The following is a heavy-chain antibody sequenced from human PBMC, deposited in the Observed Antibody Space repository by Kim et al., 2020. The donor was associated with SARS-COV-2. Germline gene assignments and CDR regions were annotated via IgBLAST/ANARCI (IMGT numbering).Heavy chain of an antibody. Sequence: SVEGRFTIARDNSKNTLYLQMNSQRAEDTAVYYCAKADWDTTSLGGMDAWGQGTTVTVSS. D-gene: IGHD6-6*01. CDR3: AKADWDTTSLGGMDA. J-gene: IGHJ6*02. V-gene: IGHV3-30*02.